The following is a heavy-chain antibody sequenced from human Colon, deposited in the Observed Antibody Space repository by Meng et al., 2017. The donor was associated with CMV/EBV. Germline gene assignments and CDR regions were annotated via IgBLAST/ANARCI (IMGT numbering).Heavy chain of an antibody. CDR3: ARFDL. J-gene: IGHJ5*02. CDR2: IRNDSSTI. CDR1: GFSLTNFN. Sequence: GESLKISCVVSGFSLTNFNMNWVRQAPGRGLEWVSYIRNDSSTIYYADSVKGRFTISRDNAKNSLYLQMNRLRAEDTAIYYCARFDLWGQGTLVTVSS. V-gene: IGHV3-48*04.